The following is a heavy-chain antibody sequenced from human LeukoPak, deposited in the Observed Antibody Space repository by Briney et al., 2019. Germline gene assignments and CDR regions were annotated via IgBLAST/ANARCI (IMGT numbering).Heavy chain of an antibody. CDR2: ISSSSGYI. Sequence: PGGSLRLSCAASGFTFSSYSMNWVRQAPGKGLEWVSSISSSSGYIYYADSVKGRFTISRDNAKNSLYPQMNSLRAEDTAVYYCAPHADSSGYDWGQGTLVTVSS. V-gene: IGHV3-21*01. CDR3: APHADSSGYD. CDR1: GFTFSSYS. D-gene: IGHD3-22*01. J-gene: IGHJ4*02.